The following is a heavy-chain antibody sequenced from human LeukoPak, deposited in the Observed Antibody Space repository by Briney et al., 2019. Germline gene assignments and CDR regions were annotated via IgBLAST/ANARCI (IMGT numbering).Heavy chain of an antibody. CDR2: INPNSGGT. CDR1: GYTFTGYY. CDR3: ARDPRIAVAGKYFDY. J-gene: IGHJ4*02. V-gene: IGHV1-2*06. D-gene: IGHD6-19*01. Sequence: GASVKVSCKAYGYTFTGYYMHWVRQAPGQGLEWMGRINPNSGGTNYAQKFQGRVTMTRDTSISTAYMELSRLRSDDTAVYYCARDPRIAVAGKYFDYWGQGTLVTVSS.